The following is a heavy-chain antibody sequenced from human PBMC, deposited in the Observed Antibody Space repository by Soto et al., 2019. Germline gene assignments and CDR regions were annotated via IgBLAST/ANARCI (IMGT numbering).Heavy chain of an antibody. J-gene: IGHJ4*02. CDR3: ARVLQYFDGVIDS. D-gene: IGHD3-9*01. V-gene: IGHV1-8*01. CDR2: MNPKSGNT. CDR1: GYTLTDFN. Sequence: ASVKVSCKASGYTLTDFNINWVRQATGQGLEWLGWMNPKSGNTGYAQKFRGQVAMSTDSSISTAYMDLHSLTSDDTAVYYCARVLQYFDGVIDSWGQGTLVTVSS.